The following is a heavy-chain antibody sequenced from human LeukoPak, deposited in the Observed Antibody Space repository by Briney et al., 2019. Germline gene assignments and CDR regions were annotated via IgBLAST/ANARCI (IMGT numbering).Heavy chain of an antibody. CDR3: ARSREYFDSSGYYPLVDY. V-gene: IGHV4-39*01. CDR1: GGSISSSTTYY. CDR2: VYYSGST. Sequence: SETLSLTCTVSGGSISSSTTYYWGWIRQPPGKGLEWIGSVYYSGSTYYNPSLKSRVTISVDTSNNQFSLKLRSVTAADTAVYYCARSREYFDSSGYYPLVDYWGQGTLVTVSS. D-gene: IGHD3-22*01. J-gene: IGHJ4*02.